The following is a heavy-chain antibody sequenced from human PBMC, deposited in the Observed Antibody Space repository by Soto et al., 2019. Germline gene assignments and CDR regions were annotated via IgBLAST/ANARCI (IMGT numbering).Heavy chain of an antibody. D-gene: IGHD3-9*01. V-gene: IGHV3-33*01. Sequence: GGSLRLSCAASGFTFSSYGMHWVRQAPGKGLEWVAVIWYDGSNKYYADSVKGRFTISRDNSKNTLYLQMNSLRAEDTAVYYCSRDKKETYYDILTGYYPPVSWFDPWGQGTLVTVSS. CDR2: IWYDGSNK. CDR1: GFTFSSYG. CDR3: SRDKKETYYDILTGYYPPVSWFDP. J-gene: IGHJ5*02.